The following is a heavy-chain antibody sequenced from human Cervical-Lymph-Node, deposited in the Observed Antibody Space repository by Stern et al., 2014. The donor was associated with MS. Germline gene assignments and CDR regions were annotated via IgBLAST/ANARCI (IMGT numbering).Heavy chain of an antibody. J-gene: IGHJ4*02. CDR3: ARQTTAWASDV. V-gene: IGHV5-51*01. CDR1: GYKFSIYW. D-gene: IGHD1-14*01. CDR2: IYPGDSET. Sequence: VQLVQSAAELIRPGESLKISCKGSGYKFSIYWIAWVRQMPGKGLEWMGIIYPGDSETRYSPSFQGQVTMSADKSTSTAYLQWSSLNASDTAMYFCARQTTAWASDVWGQGTLVTVSS.